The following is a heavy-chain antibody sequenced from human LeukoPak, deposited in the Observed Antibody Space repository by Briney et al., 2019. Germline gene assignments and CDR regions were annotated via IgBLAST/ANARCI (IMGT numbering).Heavy chain of an antibody. CDR1: GGTFSSYA. CDR2: IIPIFGTA. V-gene: IGHV1-69*05. Sequence: VASVNVSCKASGGTFSSYAISWVRQAPGQGLEWMGGIIPIFGTANYAQKFQGRVTITTDESTSTAYMELSSLRSEDTAVYYCARGGRDGYNDYWGQGTLVTVSS. CDR3: ARGGRDGYNDY. D-gene: IGHD5-24*01. J-gene: IGHJ4*02.